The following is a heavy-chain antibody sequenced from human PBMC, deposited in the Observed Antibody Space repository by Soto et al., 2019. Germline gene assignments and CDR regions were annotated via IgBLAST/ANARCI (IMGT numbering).Heavy chain of an antibody. CDR2: FSGSSGST. CDR1: GFTFSSYV. V-gene: IGHV3-23*01. CDR3: ATRLRSGHYFDY. D-gene: IGHD3-16*01. J-gene: IGHJ4*02. Sequence: EVQLLESGGGLVQPGGSLRLSCAASGFTFSSYVMSWVRQAPGKGLEWVSTFSGSSGSTYYAESVKGRFTISRDKSKNALYLQMNGLRAEDTAVYYCATRLRSGHYFDYWGQGTLVIVSS.